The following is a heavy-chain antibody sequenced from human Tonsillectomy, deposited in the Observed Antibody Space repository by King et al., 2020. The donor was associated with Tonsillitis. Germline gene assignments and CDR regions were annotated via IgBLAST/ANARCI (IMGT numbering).Heavy chain of an antibody. Sequence: QLVQSGAEVKKPGESLKISCKSSGYSFSTYWIAWVRRMPGKGLEWVGIIYPGDSDIRYSPSSQGRVTISADKSISTAYLQWSSLKASDSAMYYCARLPTGGYYYMDAWGKGTTVTVSS. D-gene: IGHD3-16*01. J-gene: IGHJ6*03. CDR3: ARLPTGGYYYMDA. CDR2: IYPGDSDI. V-gene: IGHV5-51*01. CDR1: GYSFSTYW.